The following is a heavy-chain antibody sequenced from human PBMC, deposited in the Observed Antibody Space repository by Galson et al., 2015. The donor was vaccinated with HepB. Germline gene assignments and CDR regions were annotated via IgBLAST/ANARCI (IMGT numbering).Heavy chain of an antibody. V-gene: IGHV3-23*01. CDR3: AKDVYSGSYPVTFDY. D-gene: IGHD1-26*01. CDR2: IRGSGGST. CDR1: GFTFSSYA. Sequence: SLRLSCAASGFTFSSYAMSWVRQAPGKGLEWVSAIRGSGGSTYYADSVKGRFTISRDNSKYTLYLQMNSLRAEDTAVYYCAKDVYSGSYPVTFDYWGQGTLVTVSS. J-gene: IGHJ4*02.